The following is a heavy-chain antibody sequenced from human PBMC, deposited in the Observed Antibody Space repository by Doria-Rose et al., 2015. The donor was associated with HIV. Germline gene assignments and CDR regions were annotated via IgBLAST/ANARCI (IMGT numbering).Heavy chain of an antibody. CDR2: IFCTRIT. Sequence: QAQLQESGPGLVKPSETLSLTCSVSGGSIRHYYWSWIRQPSGKGLEYMADIFCTRITNYSPSSKSRLSIARDTSKNKFSLRLSSVTAAYTAVYDCARVLSGPYDYWGQGTLVTVSS. V-gene: IGHV4-59*01. CDR3: ARVLSGPYDY. D-gene: IGHD1-26*01. CDR1: GGSIRHYY. J-gene: IGHJ4*02.